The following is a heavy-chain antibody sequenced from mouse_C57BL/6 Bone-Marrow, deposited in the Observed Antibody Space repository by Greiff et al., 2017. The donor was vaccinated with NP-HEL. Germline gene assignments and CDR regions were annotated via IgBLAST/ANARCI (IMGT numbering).Heavy chain of an antibody. Sequence: QVQLQQSGAELVRPGTSVKVSCKASGYAFTNYLIEWVKQRPGQGLEWIGVINPGSGGTNYNEKFKGKATLTVDKSSSTAYMQLSSLTSEDSAVYFCARGGYYTAWFAYWGQGTLVTVSA. J-gene: IGHJ3*01. D-gene: IGHD2-3*01. CDR1: GYAFTNYL. CDR3: ARGGYYTAWFAY. CDR2: INPGSGGT. V-gene: IGHV1-54*01.